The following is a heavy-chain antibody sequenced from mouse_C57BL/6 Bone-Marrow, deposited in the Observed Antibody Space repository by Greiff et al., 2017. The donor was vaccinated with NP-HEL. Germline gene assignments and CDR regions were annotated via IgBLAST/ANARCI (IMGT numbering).Heavy chain of an antibody. J-gene: IGHJ2*01. CDR3: ARDDWEGDFDY. CDR2: INPGSGGT. Sequence: VMLVESGAELVRPGTSVKVSCKASGYAFTNYLIEWVKQRPGQGLEWIGVINPGSGGTNYNEKFKGKATLTADKSSSTAYMQLSSLTSEDSAVYFCARDDWEGDFDYWGQGTTLTVSS. D-gene: IGHD4-1*01. V-gene: IGHV1-54*01. CDR1: GYAFTNYL.